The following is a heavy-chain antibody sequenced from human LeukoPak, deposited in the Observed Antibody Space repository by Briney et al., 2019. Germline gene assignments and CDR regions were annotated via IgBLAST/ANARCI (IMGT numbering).Heavy chain of an antibody. CDR1: GGSFRGHY. CDR2: INHSGST. V-gene: IGHV4-34*01. J-gene: IGHJ4*02. CDR3: ARPHYGSGSLDS. D-gene: IGHD3-10*01. Sequence: SETLSPTCAVYGGSFRGHYWTWIRQPPGKGLEWIGEINHSGSTTYNPSLNNRVTISVDTSKNQFSLKLTSVTAADTAVYYCARPHYGSGSLDSWGQGTLVTVSS.